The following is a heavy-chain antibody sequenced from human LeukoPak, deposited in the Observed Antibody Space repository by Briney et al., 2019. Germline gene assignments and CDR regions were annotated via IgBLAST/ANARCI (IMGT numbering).Heavy chain of an antibody. CDR2: ISSSSSYI. CDR1: GFTFSSYS. CDR3: ARDMMVRGVIIIGDDAFDI. V-gene: IGHV3-21*01. J-gene: IGHJ3*02. Sequence: GGSLRLSCAASGFTFSSYSMNWVRQAPGKGLEWVSSISSSSSYIYYADSVKGRFTISRDNSKNTLYLQMNSLRAEDTAVYYCARDMMVRGVIIIGDDAFDIWGQGTMVTVSS. D-gene: IGHD3-10*01.